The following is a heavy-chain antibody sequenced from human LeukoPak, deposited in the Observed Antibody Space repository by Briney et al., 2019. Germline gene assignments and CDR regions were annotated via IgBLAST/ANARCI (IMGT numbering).Heavy chain of an antibody. D-gene: IGHD1-26*01. CDR2: INPNSGGT. J-gene: IGHJ4*02. CDR3: ARGWETKTHFDY. Sequence: ASVKVSCKASGYTFTGYYMHWVRHAPGQGLEWMGWINPNSGGTNYAQKFQGRVTMTRDTSISTAYMELSRLSSDDTAVYYCARGWETKTHFDYWGQGTLVTVSS. CDR1: GYTFTGYY. V-gene: IGHV1-2*02.